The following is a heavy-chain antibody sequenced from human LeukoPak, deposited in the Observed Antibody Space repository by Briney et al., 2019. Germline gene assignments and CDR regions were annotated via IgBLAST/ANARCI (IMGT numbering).Heavy chain of an antibody. J-gene: IGHJ3*01. V-gene: IGHV1-8*03. D-gene: IGHD3/OR15-3a*01. CDR3: ARRGLVAGIYDLVYGFDL. Sequence: ASVKVSCKTSGGTFSSYAISWVREAPGQVPEWMGWVNPDNGNTGFAQKFQGRVTITRNSSVTTVYMELSSLTSEDTAVYYCARRGLVAGIYDLVYGFDLWGQGTMVTVSS. CDR1: GGTFSSYA. CDR2: VNPDNGNT.